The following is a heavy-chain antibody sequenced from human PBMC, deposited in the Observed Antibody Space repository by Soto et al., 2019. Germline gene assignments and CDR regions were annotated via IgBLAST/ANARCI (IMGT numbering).Heavy chain of an antibody. V-gene: IGHV1-46*03. D-gene: IGHD2-15*01. J-gene: IGHJ4*02. CDR1: GYTFTSYY. CDR2: INPSGGST. CDR3: ARGSETYCSGGSCYRLSY. Sequence: ASVKVSCKASGYTFTSYYMHWVRQAPGQGLEWMGIINPSGGSTSYAQKFQGRVTMTRDTSTSTVYMELSSLRSEDTAVYYCARGSETYCSGGSCYRLSYWGQGTLVTVSS.